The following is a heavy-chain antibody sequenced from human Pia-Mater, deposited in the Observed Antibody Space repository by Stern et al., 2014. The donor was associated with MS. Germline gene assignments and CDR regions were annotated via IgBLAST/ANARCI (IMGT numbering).Heavy chain of an antibody. CDR1: GGSITNRDY. CDR2: VYYSGIT. V-gene: IGHV4-39*02. Sequence: QVQLQESGPGLVKPSETLSLTCTVSGGSITNRDYWGWIRQSPGKGLEWIGSVYYSGITYYRPSLKSRATISIDTSRNQFFFRLNSVTATDTAVYFCARGVTAVTNYVPNWCFDLWGRGTLVTVSS. CDR3: ARGVTAVTNYVPNWCFDL. D-gene: IGHD4-11*01. J-gene: IGHJ2*01.